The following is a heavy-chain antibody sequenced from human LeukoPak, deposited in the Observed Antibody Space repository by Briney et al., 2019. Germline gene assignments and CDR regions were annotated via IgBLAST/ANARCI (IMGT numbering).Heavy chain of an antibody. CDR2: INTNTGNP. J-gene: IGHJ6*02. Sequence: GASVKVSCKASGYTFTSYAMNWVRQAPGQGLEWMGWINTNTGNPTYAQGFTGRFVFSLDTSVSTAYLQISSLKAEDTAVYYCARDYPVLRFLEWLFGLYYYYYGMDVWGQGTTVTVSS. CDR1: GYTFTSYA. CDR3: ARDYPVLRFLEWLFGLYYYYYGMDV. D-gene: IGHD3-3*01. V-gene: IGHV7-4-1*02.